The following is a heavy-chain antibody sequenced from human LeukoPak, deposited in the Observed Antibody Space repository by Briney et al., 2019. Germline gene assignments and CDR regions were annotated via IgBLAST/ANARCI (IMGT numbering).Heavy chain of an antibody. CDR3: ATHLEGYSSSWLPYRVFDY. CDR2: IYYSGST. J-gene: IGHJ4*02. V-gene: IGHV4-39*01. D-gene: IGHD6-13*01. Sequence: SETLSLTCTVSGGSISSSSYYWGWIRQPPGKGLEWIGSIYYSGSTYYNPSLKSRVTISVDTSKNQFSLKLSSVTAADTAVYYCATHLEGYSSSWLPYRVFDYWGQGTLVTVSS. CDR1: GGSISSSSYY.